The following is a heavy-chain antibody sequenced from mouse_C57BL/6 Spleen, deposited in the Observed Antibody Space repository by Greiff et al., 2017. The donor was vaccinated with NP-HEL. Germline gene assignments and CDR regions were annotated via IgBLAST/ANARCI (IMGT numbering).Heavy chain of an antibody. Sequence: EVKLVESGPGLVKPSQSLSLTCSVTGYSITSGYYWNWIRQFPGNKLEWMGYISYDGSNNYNPSLKNRISITRDTSKNQFFLKLNSVTTEDTATYYCARGGTTVDPYYAMDYWGQGTSVTVSS. V-gene: IGHV3-6*01. CDR2: ISYDGSN. D-gene: IGHD1-1*01. CDR1: GYSITSGYY. J-gene: IGHJ4*01. CDR3: ARGGTTVDPYYAMDY.